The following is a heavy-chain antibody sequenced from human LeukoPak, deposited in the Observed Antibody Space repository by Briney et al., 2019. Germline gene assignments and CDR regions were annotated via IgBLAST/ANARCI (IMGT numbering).Heavy chain of an antibody. V-gene: IGHV3-53*01. CDR2: IYSGDST. D-gene: IGHD5-24*01. CDR1: GFTVSSNY. CDR3: ARDLRVEMAIYGMDV. Sequence: PGGSLRLSCAASGFTVSSNYMSWVRQAPGKGLEWVAVIYSGDSTYCADSVQGRFTISRDNAKNTLNLQMNSLRAEDTAVYYCARDLRVEMAIYGMDVWGQGTTVTVSS. J-gene: IGHJ6*02.